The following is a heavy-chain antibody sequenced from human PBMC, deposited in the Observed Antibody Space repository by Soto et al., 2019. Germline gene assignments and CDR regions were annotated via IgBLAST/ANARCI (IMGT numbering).Heavy chain of an antibody. CDR3: ARVGYCSGGSCHGGAFDY. CDR2: IIPIFGTA. V-gene: IGHV1-69*01. Sequence: QVQLVQSGAEGKKPGSSVKVSCKASGGTFSSYAISWVRQAPGQGLEWMGGIIPIFGTANYAQKFQGRVTITADESTSTAYMELSSLRSEDTAVYYCARVGYCSGGSCHGGAFDYWGQGTLVTVSS. D-gene: IGHD2-15*01. J-gene: IGHJ4*02. CDR1: GGTFSSYA.